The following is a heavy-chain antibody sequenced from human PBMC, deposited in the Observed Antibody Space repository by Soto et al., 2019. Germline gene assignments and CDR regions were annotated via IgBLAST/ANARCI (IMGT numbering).Heavy chain of an antibody. Sequence: GGSLRLSCAASGFTFSSYAMSWVRQAPGKGLEWVSGISGSGGSTYYADSVKGRFTISRDNSKNTLYLQMNSPRAEDTAVYYCAKRGDTIFGVVTYFDYWGQGTLVTVSS. CDR3: AKRGDTIFGVVTYFDY. CDR1: GFTFSSYA. D-gene: IGHD3-3*01. V-gene: IGHV3-23*01. J-gene: IGHJ4*02. CDR2: ISGSGGST.